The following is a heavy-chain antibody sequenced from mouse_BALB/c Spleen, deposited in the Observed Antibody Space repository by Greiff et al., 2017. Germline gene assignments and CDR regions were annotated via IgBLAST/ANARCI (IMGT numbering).Heavy chain of an antibody. CDR2: INSNGGST. V-gene: IGHV5-6-3*01. CDR3: ARDHRYGGFDY. Sequence: EVKLVESGGGLVQPGGSLKLSCAASGFTFSSYGMSWVRQTPDKRLELVATINSNGGSTYYPDSVKGRFTISRDNAKNTLYLQMSSLKSEDTAMYYCARDHRYGGFDYWGQGTTLTVSS. J-gene: IGHJ2*01. CDR1: GFTFSSYG. D-gene: IGHD2-14*01.